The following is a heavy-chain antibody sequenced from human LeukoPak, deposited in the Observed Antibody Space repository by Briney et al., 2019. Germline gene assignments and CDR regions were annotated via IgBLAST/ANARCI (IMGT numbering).Heavy chain of an antibody. J-gene: IGHJ6*02. CDR3: ARGWGLTMIVVPSRGYYGMDV. V-gene: IGHV3-9*01. D-gene: IGHD3-22*01. Sequence: AGGSLRLSCAASGFTFDDYAMHWVRQAPGKGLEWVSGISWNSGSMDYADSVKGRFTISRDNAKNSLYLQMNSLRSEDTAVYYCARGWGLTMIVVPSRGYYGMDVWGQGTTVTVSS. CDR1: GFTFDDYA. CDR2: ISWNSGSM.